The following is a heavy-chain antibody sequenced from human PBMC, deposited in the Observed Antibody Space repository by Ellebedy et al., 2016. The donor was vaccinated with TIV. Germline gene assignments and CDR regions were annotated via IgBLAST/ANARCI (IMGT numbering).Heavy chain of an antibody. D-gene: IGHD1-1*01. V-gene: IGHV1-46*02. CDR1: GYIFNNYH. J-gene: IGHJ4*02. CDR2: IHPPGGST. Sequence: AASVKVSCKASGYIFNNYHMHWVRQAPGQGPEWMGIIHPPGGSTGYAQKFQGRVTMTRDTSTSTVYMELRSLRSEDTAVYYCARVKNADKAGVDYWGQGTLVTVSS. CDR3: ARVKNADKAGVDY.